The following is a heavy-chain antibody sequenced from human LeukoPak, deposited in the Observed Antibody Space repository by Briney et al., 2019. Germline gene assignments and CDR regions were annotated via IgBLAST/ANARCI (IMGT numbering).Heavy chain of an antibody. Sequence: SVKVSCKASGGTFSSYAISWVRQAPGQGLEWMGRIIPILGIANYAQKFQGRVTITADKSTSTAYMELSSLRSEDTALYYCAKDGSSSWNYYYGMDVWGQGTTVTVSS. CDR3: AKDGSSSWNYYYGMDV. D-gene: IGHD6-13*01. V-gene: IGHV1-69*04. CDR1: GGTFSSYA. J-gene: IGHJ6*02. CDR2: IIPILGIA.